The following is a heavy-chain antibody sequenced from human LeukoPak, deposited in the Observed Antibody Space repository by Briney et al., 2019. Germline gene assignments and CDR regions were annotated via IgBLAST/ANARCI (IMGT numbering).Heavy chain of an antibody. CDR1: GFTFSTYA. CDR3: AKLMSQPALLFFDQ. Sequence: PGGSLRLSCAASGFTFSTYAMSWVRQAPGKGLEWVATVSGSGLYTYYADSVRGRFTISRDNSKDTFYLQMNSLRAEDTAEYYCAKLMSQPALLFFDQWGQGTLVTVSS. V-gene: IGHV3-23*01. D-gene: IGHD3-10*01. CDR2: VSGSGLYT. J-gene: IGHJ4*02.